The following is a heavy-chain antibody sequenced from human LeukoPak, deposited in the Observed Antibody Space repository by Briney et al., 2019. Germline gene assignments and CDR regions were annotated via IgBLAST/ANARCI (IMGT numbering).Heavy chain of an antibody. J-gene: IGHJ4*02. CDR3: ARDFLGPAADFFDY. D-gene: IGHD6-13*01. Sequence: GGSLRLSCAASGFTFDDYAMHWVRQAPGKGLEWVSGISWNSGSMDYADSVKGRFTISRDNAKNSLYLQMNSLRAEDTAVYYCARDFLGPAADFFDYWGQGTLVTVSS. CDR2: ISWNSGSM. CDR1: GFTFDDYA. V-gene: IGHV3-9*01.